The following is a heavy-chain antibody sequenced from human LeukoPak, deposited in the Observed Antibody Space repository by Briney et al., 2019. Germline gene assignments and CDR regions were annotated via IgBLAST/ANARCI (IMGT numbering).Heavy chain of an antibody. CDR2: ISYDGSNK. Sequence: QPGRSLRLSCAASGFTFSSYAMHWVRQAPGKGLEWVAVISYDGSNKYYADSVKGRFTISRDNSKNTLYLQMNSLRAEDTAVYCCARAGYSSSPTAIYYYYYGMDVWGKGTTVTVSS. D-gene: IGHD6-13*01. V-gene: IGHV3-30*04. J-gene: IGHJ6*04. CDR1: GFTFSSYA. CDR3: ARAGYSSSPTAIYYYYYGMDV.